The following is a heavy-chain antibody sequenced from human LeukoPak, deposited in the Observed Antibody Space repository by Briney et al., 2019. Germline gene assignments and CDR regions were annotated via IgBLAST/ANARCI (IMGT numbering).Heavy chain of an antibody. CDR3: ARVYYDSSGYYLRSNPNFDY. J-gene: IGHJ4*02. D-gene: IGHD3-22*01. CDR1: GGSIRSSYYY. Sequence: TSETLSLTCTVSGGSIRSSYYYWGWIRQPPGKGLEWIGSIYDSGSTYYNPSLKSRVTISVDTSKNQFSLKLSSVTAADTAVYYCARVYYDSSGYYLRSNPNFDYWGQGTLVTVSS. CDR2: IYDSGST. V-gene: IGHV4-39*01.